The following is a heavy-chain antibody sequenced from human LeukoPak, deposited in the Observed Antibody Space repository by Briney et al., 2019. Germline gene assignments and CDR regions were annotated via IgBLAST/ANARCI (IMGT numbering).Heavy chain of an antibody. J-gene: IGHJ5*02. CDR1: GGSFSGYY. CDR3: ARPIKGWFDP. Sequence: SETLSLTCAVYGGSFSGYYWSWIRQPPGKGLEWIGEINHSGSTNYNPSLKSRVTISVDTSKNQFSLKLSSVTAADTAVYYCARPIKGWFDPWDQGTLVTVSS. CDR2: INHSGST. D-gene: IGHD5-24*01. V-gene: IGHV4-34*01.